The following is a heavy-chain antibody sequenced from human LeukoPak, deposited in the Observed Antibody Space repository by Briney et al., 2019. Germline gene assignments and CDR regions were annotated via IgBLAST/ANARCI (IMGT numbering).Heavy chain of an antibody. CDR3: AIRWLRKPVDY. V-gene: IGHV3-23*01. CDR2: ISGSGGST. J-gene: IGHJ4*02. Sequence: GRSLRLSCAASGFTFSSYAMSWVRQAPGKGLEWVSAISGSGGSTYYADSVKGRFTISRDNSKDTLYLQMNSLRAEDTAVYYCAIRWLRKPVDYWGQGTLVTVSS. D-gene: IGHD5-24*01. CDR1: GFTFSSYA.